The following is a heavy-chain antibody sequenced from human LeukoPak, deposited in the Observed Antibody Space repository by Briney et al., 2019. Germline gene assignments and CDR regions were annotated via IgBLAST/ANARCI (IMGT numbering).Heavy chain of an antibody. Sequence: SQTFSLTCAISGDSVSSNSVTWNWIRQSPSRGLEWLGRTYYRSTWYNDYAVSVRGRITVNPDTSKNQFSLKLSSVTAADTAVYYCARSRMVVAATRHFDYWGQGTLVTVSS. J-gene: IGHJ4*02. V-gene: IGHV6-1*01. CDR1: GDSVSSNSVT. CDR2: TYYRSTWYN. CDR3: ARSRMVVAATRHFDY. D-gene: IGHD2-15*01.